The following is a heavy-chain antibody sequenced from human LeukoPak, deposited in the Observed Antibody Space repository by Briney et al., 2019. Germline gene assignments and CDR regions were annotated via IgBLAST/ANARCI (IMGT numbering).Heavy chain of an antibody. CDR1: GGSISSEY. V-gene: IGHV4-59*08. J-gene: IGHJ4*02. CDR3: ATLRGASTAVFDS. D-gene: IGHD2-21*02. Sequence: SETLSLTCTVSGGSISSEYCSWFRHSPVKLLDWIVYIHDSWATNYSPSLMSRVTISVDTSKNQFSLKPSSVTAADTALYYCATLRGASTAVFDSWGQGPLVTVSS. CDR2: IHDSWAT.